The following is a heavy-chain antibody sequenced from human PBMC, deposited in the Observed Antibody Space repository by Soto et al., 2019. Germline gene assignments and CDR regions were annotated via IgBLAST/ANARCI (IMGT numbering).Heavy chain of an antibody. CDR3: ARIYYDSSGYLPPFNWFDP. CDR2: IIPIFGTA. V-gene: IGHV1-69*13. Sequence: ASVKVSCKASGYTFTSYAMHWVRQAPGQRLEWMGGIIPIFGTANYAQKFQGRVTITADESTSTAYMELSSLRSEDTAVYYCARIYYDSSGYLPPFNWFDPWGQGTLVTVSS. D-gene: IGHD3-22*01. CDR1: GYTFTSYA. J-gene: IGHJ5*02.